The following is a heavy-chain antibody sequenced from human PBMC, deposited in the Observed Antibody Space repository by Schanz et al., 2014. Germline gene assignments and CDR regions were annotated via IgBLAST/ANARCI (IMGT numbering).Heavy chain of an antibody. CDR1: GLTFTSAW. CDR3: ARGGPAYYFDD. CDR2: VSRSTPDI. Sequence: PGGSLRLSCATSGLTFTSAWMSWVRQAPGKGLEWVSYVSRSTPDIYYADSVKGRFTMSRDNAKNSLYLEMNSLRAEDTAVYYCARGGPAYYFDDWGQGTLVTVSS. J-gene: IGHJ4*02. V-gene: IGHV3-48*01.